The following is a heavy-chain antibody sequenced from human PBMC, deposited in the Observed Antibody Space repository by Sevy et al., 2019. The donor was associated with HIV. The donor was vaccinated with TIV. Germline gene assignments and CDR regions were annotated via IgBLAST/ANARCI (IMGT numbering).Heavy chain of an antibody. CDR2: LGNDGSQE. CDR1: GFTFSNHA. D-gene: IGHD2-8*02. Sequence: GGSLRLSCTASGFTFSNHAMHWVRQGPGKGPEWVAFLGNDGSQEYKADSVKGPFTISRDNSKNTLYLQMNSLRPEDTAVYYCARDRKVLLVVYAIPFDAFDTWGQRTMVTVSS. V-gene: IGHV3-30*02. J-gene: IGHJ3*02. CDR3: ARDRKVLLVVYAIPFDAFDT.